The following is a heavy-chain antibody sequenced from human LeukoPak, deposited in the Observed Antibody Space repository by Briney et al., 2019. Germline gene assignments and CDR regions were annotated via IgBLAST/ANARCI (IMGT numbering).Heavy chain of an antibody. CDR2: MQSDGSDK. J-gene: IGHJ4*02. Sequence: GGSLRLSCAAFGFTFSHYGMHWVHQAPGKGLEWVAFMQSDGSDKFFADSVKGRFTISRDNSKNTLYLQMNSLRAEDTAVYYCAKEKQLEPFDYWGQGTLVTVSS. D-gene: IGHD1-1*01. CDR1: GFTFSHYG. CDR3: AKEKQLEPFDY. V-gene: IGHV3-30*02.